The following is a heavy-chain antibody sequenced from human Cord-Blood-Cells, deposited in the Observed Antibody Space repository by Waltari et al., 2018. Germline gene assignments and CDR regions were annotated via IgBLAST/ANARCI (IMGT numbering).Heavy chain of an antibody. CDR1: GATSSSDA. J-gene: IGHJ4*02. CDR3: ARDDYGGNYYFDY. V-gene: IGHV1-69*01. Sequence: VQLVQSGAEVKKPGSSVTGSCKASGATSSSDAISWVGPAPGQWLEWMGANIPIISTANYAPNFQGRVTITADESTSTAYMELSSLRSEDTAVYYCARDDYGGNYYFDYWGQGTLVTVSS. D-gene: IGHD4-17*01. CDR2: NIPIISTA.